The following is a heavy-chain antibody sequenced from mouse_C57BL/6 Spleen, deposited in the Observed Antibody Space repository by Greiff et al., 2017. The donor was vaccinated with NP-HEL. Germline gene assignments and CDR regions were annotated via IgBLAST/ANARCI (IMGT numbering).Heavy chain of an antibody. CDR1: GFSFNTYA. J-gene: IGHJ3*01. Sequence: EVQLVESGGGLVQPKGSLKLSCAASGFSFNTYAMNWVRQAPGKGLEWVARIRSKSNNYATYYADSVKDRFTISRDDSESMLYLQMNNLKTEDTAMYYCVQDYGSSFAYWGQGTLVTVSA. CDR2: IRSKSNNYAT. CDR3: VQDYGSSFAY. V-gene: IGHV10-1*01. D-gene: IGHD1-1*01.